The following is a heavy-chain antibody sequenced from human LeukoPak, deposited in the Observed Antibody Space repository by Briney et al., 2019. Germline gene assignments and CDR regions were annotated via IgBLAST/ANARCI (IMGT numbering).Heavy chain of an antibody. Sequence: GGSLRLSCAASGFTFSSYGMHWVRQAPGKGLEWVAVIWYDGSNKYYADSVKGRFTISRDNSKNTLYLQMNSLRAEDTAVYYCARESGGSSYYFDYWGQGTLVTVSS. D-gene: IGHD2-15*01. V-gene: IGHV3-33*01. CDR1: GFTFSSYG. J-gene: IGHJ4*02. CDR3: ARESGGSSYYFDY. CDR2: IWYDGSNK.